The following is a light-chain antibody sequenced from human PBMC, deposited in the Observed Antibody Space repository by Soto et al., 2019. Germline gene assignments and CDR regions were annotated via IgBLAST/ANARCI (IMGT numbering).Light chain of an antibody. CDR1: SSDVDAYDY. Sequence: LTQPASVSGSPGQSITISCTGTSSDVDAYDYVSWYQQHPGKAPKLMIYDVYARPSGVSHRFSGSKSGNTASLTISGLQSDDEADYYCSSYTNTMSYVFGTGTKVTVL. CDR2: DVY. J-gene: IGLJ1*01. V-gene: IGLV2-14*03. CDR3: SSYTNTMSYV.